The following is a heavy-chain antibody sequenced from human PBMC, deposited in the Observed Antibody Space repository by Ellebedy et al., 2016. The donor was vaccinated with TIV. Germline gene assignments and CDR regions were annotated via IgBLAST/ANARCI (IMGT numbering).Heavy chain of an antibody. CDR1: GFMARPYA. CDR2: AAYDGSDK. CDR3: ARDRGYKILDAFDI. D-gene: IGHD5-24*01. Sequence: GESLKISCAASGFMARPYAIHWVRQAPGKGLEWVALAAYDGSDKFYADSVKGRFTISRDKFKNTFYLQMTSLRAEDTAVYYCARDRGYKILDAFDIWGQGTMVTVSS. J-gene: IGHJ3*02. V-gene: IGHV3-30*04.